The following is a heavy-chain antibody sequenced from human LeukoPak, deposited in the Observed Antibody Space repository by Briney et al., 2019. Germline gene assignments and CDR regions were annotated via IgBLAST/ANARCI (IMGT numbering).Heavy chain of an antibody. CDR1: GGSISSGGYY. D-gene: IGHD6-19*01. J-gene: IGHJ2*01. V-gene: IGHV4-31*03. CDR3: AREGFQWWYFDL. Sequence: SETLSLTCTVSGGSISSGGYYWSWIRQHPGKGLEWIGYIYYSGSTYYNPSLKSRVTISVDTSKNQFSLKLSSVTAADTAVYYCAREGFQWWYFDLWGRGTLVTVSS. CDR2: IYYSGST.